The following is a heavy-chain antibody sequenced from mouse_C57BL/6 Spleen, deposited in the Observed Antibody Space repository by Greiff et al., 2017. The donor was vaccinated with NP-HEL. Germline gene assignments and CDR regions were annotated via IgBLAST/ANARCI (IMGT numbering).Heavy chain of an antibody. D-gene: IGHD1-1*01. Sequence: VQLQQSGPELVKPGASVKISCKASGYAFSSSWMNWVKQRPGKGLEWIGRIYPGDGDTNYNGKFKGKATLTADKSSSTAYMQLSSLTSEDSAVYFCARRDYYGSRGDFDYWGQGTTLTVSS. V-gene: IGHV1-82*01. CDR1: GYAFSSSW. CDR2: IYPGDGDT. CDR3: ARRDYYGSRGDFDY. J-gene: IGHJ2*01.